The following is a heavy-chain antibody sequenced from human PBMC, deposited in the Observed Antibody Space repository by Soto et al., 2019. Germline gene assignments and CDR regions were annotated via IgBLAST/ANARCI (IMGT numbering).Heavy chain of an antibody. CDR2: ISYDGSNK. CDR1: AFTFSSYG. D-gene: IGHD3-10*01. Sequence: GGSLRLSCAASAFTFSSYGMHRVRQAPGKGLEWVAVISYDGSNKYYADSVKGRFTISRDNSKNTLYLQMNSLRAEDTAVYYCAKEGLMVRGLIDYWGQGTLVTVSS. V-gene: IGHV3-30*18. J-gene: IGHJ4*02. CDR3: AKEGLMVRGLIDY.